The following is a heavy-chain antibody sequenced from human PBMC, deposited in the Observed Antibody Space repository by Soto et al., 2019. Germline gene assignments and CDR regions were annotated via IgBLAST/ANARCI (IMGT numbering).Heavy chain of an antibody. V-gene: IGHV4-34*01. CDR1: GGSFSCYY. Sequence: SETLSLTCAVYGGSFSCYYWIWIRQPPGKGLEWIGEINHSGSTNYNPSLKSRVTISVDTSKNQFSLKLSSVTAADTAVYYCAREAPRHERLAFDIWGQGTMVTVSS. CDR2: INHSGST. J-gene: IGHJ3*02. CDR3: AREAPRHERLAFDI.